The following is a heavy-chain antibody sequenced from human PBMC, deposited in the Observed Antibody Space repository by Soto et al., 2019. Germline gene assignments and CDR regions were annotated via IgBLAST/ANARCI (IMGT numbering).Heavy chain of an antibody. CDR3: ASDYYYDSSGYYSTPPDAFDI. V-gene: IGHV3-21*01. D-gene: IGHD3-22*01. Sequence: PGGSLRLSCAASGFTFSSYSMNWVRQAPGKGLEWVSSISSSSSYIYYADSVKGRFTISRDNAKNSLYLQMNSLRAEDTAVYYCASDYYYDSSGYYSTPPDAFDIWGQGTMVTVSS. CDR2: ISSSSSYI. J-gene: IGHJ3*02. CDR1: GFTFSSYS.